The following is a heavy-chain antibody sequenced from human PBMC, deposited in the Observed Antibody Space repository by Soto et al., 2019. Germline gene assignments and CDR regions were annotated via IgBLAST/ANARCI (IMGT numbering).Heavy chain of an antibody. CDR1: GGSISSGGYY. V-gene: IGHV4-31*03. J-gene: IGHJ5*02. CDR3: ARAWLDTMIVPGGFDP. CDR2: IDYSRST. D-gene: IGHD3-22*01. Sequence: SETLSLTCTVSGGSISSGGYYWSWIRQHPGKGLEWIGYIDYSRSTYYNPSLKSRVTISVDTSKNQFSLKLSSVTAADTAVYYCARAWLDTMIVPGGFDPWGQGTLVTVS.